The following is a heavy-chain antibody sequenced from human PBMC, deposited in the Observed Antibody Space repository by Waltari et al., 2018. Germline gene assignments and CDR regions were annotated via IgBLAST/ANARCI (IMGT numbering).Heavy chain of an antibody. CDR1: GGTFSSYA. Sequence: QVQLVQSGAEVKKPGSSVKVSCKASGGTFSSYAVSWVRQAPGQGLEWMGRIILILGPANYAETVQGRVTITADEYKSTVYMELSSLRSEDTGVYYCARGLTYGYSKACFDHWGQGTLVTVSS. V-gene: IGHV1-69*15. D-gene: IGHD4-17*01. CDR2: IILILGPA. CDR3: ARGLTYGYSKACFDH. J-gene: IGHJ4*02.